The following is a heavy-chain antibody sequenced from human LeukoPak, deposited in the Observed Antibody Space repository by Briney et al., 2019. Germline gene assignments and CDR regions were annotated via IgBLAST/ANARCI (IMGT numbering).Heavy chain of an antibody. J-gene: IGHJ4*02. V-gene: IGHV3-23*01. Sequence: PGGSLRLSCAASGVTFSSYAMSWVRQPPGKGLEWVSAISGSGGSTYYADSVKGRFTISRDNSKNTLYLQMNSLRAEDTAVYYCAKGFTASAAAGKVIDYWGQGTLVTVSS. CDR1: GVTFSSYA. CDR2: ISGSGGST. D-gene: IGHD6-13*01. CDR3: AKGFTASAAAGKVIDY.